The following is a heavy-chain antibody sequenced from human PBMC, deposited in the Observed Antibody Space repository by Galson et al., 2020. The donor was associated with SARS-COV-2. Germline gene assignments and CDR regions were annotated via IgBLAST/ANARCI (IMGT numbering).Heavy chain of an antibody. J-gene: IGHJ4*02. D-gene: IGHD6-6*01. V-gene: IGHV1-2*02. Sequence: ASMKVSCKASGYTFTGYYMHWVRQAPGQGLEWMGWINPNSGGPNYAQKFQGRVTMTRDTSISTAYMELSRLRSDATAGYYGARDRDRSIAAPLDSWCQGTLVIVSS. CDR2: INPNSGGP. CDR3: ARDRDRSIAAPLDS. CDR1: GYTFTGYY.